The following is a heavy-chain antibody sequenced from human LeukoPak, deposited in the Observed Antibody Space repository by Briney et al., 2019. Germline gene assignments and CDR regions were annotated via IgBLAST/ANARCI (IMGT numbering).Heavy chain of an antibody. CDR3: AKFYSSSWYYFDY. D-gene: IGHD6-13*01. V-gene: IGHV3-23*01. J-gene: IGHJ4*02. CDR2: ISGSGGST. CDR1: GFTFSSYA. Sequence: GGSLRLSCAASGFTFSSYAMSWVRQAPGKGLKWVSAISGSGGSTYYADSVKGRFTISRDNSKNTLYLQMNSLRAEDTAVYYCAKFYSSSWYYFDYWGQGTLVTVSS.